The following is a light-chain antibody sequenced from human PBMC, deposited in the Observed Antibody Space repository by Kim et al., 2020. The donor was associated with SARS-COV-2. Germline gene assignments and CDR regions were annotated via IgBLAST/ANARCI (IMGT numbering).Light chain of an antibody. Sequence: SASVGDRVSITCRASQSVGIWLAWYQQKPGKAPNLLIYQASRLQSGVPSRFSGGGSGTDFTLTVSSLHPDDFATYYCQQYNGYPHTFGQGTKLEIK. J-gene: IGKJ2*01. CDR2: QAS. CDR3: QQYNGYPHT. V-gene: IGKV1-5*03. CDR1: QSVGIW.